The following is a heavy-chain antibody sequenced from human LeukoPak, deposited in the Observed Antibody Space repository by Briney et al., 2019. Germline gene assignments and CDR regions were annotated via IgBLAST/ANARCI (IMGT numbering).Heavy chain of an antibody. CDR1: GGSISSYY. CDR3: ARDDYGDDEAFDI. Sequence: PSETLSLTCTVSGGSISSYYWSWIRRPPGKGLEWIGYIYYSGSTYYNPSLKSRVTISVDTSKNQFSLKLSSVTAADTAVYYCARDDYGDDEAFDIWGQGTMVTVSS. J-gene: IGHJ3*02. CDR2: IYYSGST. D-gene: IGHD4-17*01. V-gene: IGHV4-59*12.